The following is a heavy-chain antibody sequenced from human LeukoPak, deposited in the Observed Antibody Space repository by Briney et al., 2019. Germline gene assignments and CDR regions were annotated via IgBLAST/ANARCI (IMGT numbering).Heavy chain of an antibody. Sequence: GGSLRLSCAASGFMFSNYVMNWVRQAPGKGLEWVSGISGSGTNTHYTDSVKGRFTISRDNSKNTLYLQVNSLRSEDTAVYYCAKDLPIQDWGQGTLVTVSS. V-gene: IGHV3-23*01. CDR1: GFMFSNYV. CDR3: AKDLPIQD. J-gene: IGHJ1*01. CDR2: ISGSGTNT.